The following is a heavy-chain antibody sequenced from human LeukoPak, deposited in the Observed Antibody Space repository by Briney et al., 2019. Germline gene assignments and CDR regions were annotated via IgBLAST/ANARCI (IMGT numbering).Heavy chain of an antibody. J-gene: IGHJ4*02. CDR3: ASQYYDFWSGPQTPFDY. CDR1: GYSFTSYY. D-gene: IGHD3-3*01. Sequence: ASVKVSCKASGYSFTSYYMHWMRQAPGEGLEWMGIINPSGGSTSYAQKFQGRVTMTRDTSTSTVYMELSSLRSEDTAVYYCASQYYDFWSGPQTPFDYWGQGTLVTVSS. V-gene: IGHV1-46*01. CDR2: INPSGGST.